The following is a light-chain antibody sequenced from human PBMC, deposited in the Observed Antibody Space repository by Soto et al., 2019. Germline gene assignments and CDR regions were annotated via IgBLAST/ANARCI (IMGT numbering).Light chain of an antibody. CDR3: QQSYSSPPT. J-gene: IGKJ1*01. Sequence: DIQMTHDHASLSASVEDRVLIRPRASQSISNHLNWYQQKPGKAPKLLIFAASSLQSGVPSRSSGSRSGPDFTLTISSLQPEDFATYYCQQSYSSPPTFGQGTKVDIK. V-gene: IGKV1-39*01. CDR2: AAS. CDR1: QSISNH.